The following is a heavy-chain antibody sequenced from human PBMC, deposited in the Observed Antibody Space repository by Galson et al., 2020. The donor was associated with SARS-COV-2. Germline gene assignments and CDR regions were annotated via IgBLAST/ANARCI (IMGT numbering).Heavy chain of an antibody. V-gene: IGHV1-46*01. D-gene: IGHD6-13*01. CDR1: GYTFTSYY. J-gene: IGHJ6*02. CDR2: INPSGGT. Sequence: ASVKVSCKASGYTFTSYYMHWVRQAPGQGLEWMGIINPSGGTSYAQKFQGRVTMTRDTSTSTVYMELSSLRSEDTAVYYCARDRDAYKDSSSWSFHYYYGMDVWGQGTTVTVSS. CDR3: ARDRDAYKDSSSWSFHYYYGMDV.